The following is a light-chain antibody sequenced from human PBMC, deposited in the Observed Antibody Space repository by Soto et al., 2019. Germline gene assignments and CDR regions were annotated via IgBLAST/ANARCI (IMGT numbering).Light chain of an antibody. CDR1: QSISTN. CDR3: QQYNNWPPRIT. CDR2: GAS. J-gene: IGKJ5*01. V-gene: IGKV3-15*01. Sequence: EIVMTQSPATLSVSPGERATLSCWASQSISTNLAWYQQKPGQAPRLLIYGASTRATGLPARFSGSGSGTEFTLTISSLQSEDFAVYYCQQYNNWPPRITFGQGTRLEIE.